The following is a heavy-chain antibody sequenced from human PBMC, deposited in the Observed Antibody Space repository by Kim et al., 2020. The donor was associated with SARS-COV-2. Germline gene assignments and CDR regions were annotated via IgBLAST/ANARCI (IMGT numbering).Heavy chain of an antibody. Sequence: SETLSLTCTISGGSINSGGHYWSWIRQDPGKGLEWIGYIYYSGSTYYNPSLKSRVSISLDTSKNQFSLKLSSVTAADTAVYYCASDMSHSFFDYWGQGTLVTVSS. CDR3: ASDMSHSFFDY. V-gene: IGHV4-31*03. D-gene: IGHD3-10*02. J-gene: IGHJ4*02. CDR2: IYYSGST. CDR1: GGSINSGGHY.